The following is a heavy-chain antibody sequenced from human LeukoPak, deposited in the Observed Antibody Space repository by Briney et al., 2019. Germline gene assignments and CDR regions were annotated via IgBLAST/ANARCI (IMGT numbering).Heavy chain of an antibody. Sequence: SETLSLTCTVSGGSISSYYWSWIRQPPGKGLEWIGYIYYRGSTNYNPSLKSRVTMSVDTSKNQFSLKLSSVTAADTAVYYCARDGPIFGVTYGMDVWGQGTTVTVSS. CDR2: IYYRGST. V-gene: IGHV4-59*12. CDR3: ARDGPIFGVTYGMDV. J-gene: IGHJ6*02. D-gene: IGHD3-3*01. CDR1: GGSISSYY.